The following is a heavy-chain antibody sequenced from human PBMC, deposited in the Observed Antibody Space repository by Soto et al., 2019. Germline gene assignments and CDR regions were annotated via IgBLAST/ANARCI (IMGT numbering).Heavy chain of an antibody. D-gene: IGHD4-17*01. CDR1: GFSLSTSGMC. Sequence: SGPTLVNPTQTLTLTCTFSGFSLSTSGMCVSWIRQPPGEALEWLALIDWNDDKYYNTSLKTRLTISKDISKSQVVLTMTNMDPVDTATYYCARITVTGDAGFDFWGQGTLVTVSS. CDR2: IDWNDDK. J-gene: IGHJ4*02. V-gene: IGHV2-70*01. CDR3: ARITVTGDAGFDF.